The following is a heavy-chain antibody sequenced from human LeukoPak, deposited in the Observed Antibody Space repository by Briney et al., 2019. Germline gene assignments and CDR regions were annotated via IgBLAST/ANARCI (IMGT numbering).Heavy chain of an antibody. CDR2: ISTYSGNT. D-gene: IGHD5-24*01. J-gene: IGHJ4*02. Sequence: ASVTVSCKASGYTFTSYGLSWVRQAPGQGLEWVGWISTYSGNTHYEQNFQDRVTMTRETSTSTAYLELRSLRSDDTAVYYCARDSGPYNGKGLDYWGQGTQVTVFS. V-gene: IGHV1-18*01. CDR3: ARDSGPYNGKGLDY. CDR1: GYTFTSYG.